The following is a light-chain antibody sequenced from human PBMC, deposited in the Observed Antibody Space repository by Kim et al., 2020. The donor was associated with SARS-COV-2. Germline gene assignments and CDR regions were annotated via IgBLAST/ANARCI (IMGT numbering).Light chain of an antibody. J-gene: IGLJ2*01. V-gene: IGLV1-47*02. CDR3: AAWDDSLSALV. CDR2: DNY. CDR1: SSNIERNF. Sequence: GQRVTISCSGSSSNIERNFVFWYQQLSGTAPKLLMYDNYQRPSGVPDRFSGSKSATSASLAIGGLRSEDEADYYCAAWDDSLSALVFGGGTKLTVL.